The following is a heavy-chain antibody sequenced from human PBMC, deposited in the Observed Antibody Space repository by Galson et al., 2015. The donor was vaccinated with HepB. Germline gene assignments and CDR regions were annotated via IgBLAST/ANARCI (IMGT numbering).Heavy chain of an antibody. D-gene: IGHD6-25*01. CDR1: GFTFTNYA. Sequence: SLRLSCAASGFTFTNYAMTWVRQAPGKGLEWVSAISASGGSTFYADSVKGRFTISRDNSKNTLYPQMNSLRAEDTAVHYCGTVSGGSGWPYYFDYWGRGTLVTVSS. CDR3: GTVSGGSGWPYYFDY. J-gene: IGHJ4*02. CDR2: ISASGGST. V-gene: IGHV3-23*01.